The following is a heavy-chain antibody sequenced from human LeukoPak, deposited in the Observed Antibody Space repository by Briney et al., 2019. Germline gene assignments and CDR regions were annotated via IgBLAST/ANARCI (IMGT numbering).Heavy chain of an antibody. CDR1: GGSFSGYY. Sequence: SETLSLTCAVYGGSFSGYYWSWIRQPPGKGLEWIGEINHSGSTNYNPSLKGRVTISVDTSKNQFSLKLSSVTAADTAVYYCARGALRFYYWGQGTLVTVSS. V-gene: IGHV4-34*01. CDR3: ARGALRFYY. CDR2: INHSGST. J-gene: IGHJ4*02. D-gene: IGHD4-17*01.